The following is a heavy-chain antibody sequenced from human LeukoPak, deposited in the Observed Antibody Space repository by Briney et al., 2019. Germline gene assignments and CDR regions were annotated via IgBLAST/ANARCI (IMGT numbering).Heavy chain of an antibody. Sequence: SETLSLTCTVSGGSISSYCWSWIRQPPGKGLEWIGHIYYSGSTNYNPSLKSRVTISVDTSKNQFSLKLSSVTAADTAVYYCARDRYSGSYFPHFDYWGQGTLVTVSS. V-gene: IGHV4-59*01. CDR2: IYYSGST. CDR1: GGSISSYC. D-gene: IGHD1-26*01. CDR3: ARDRYSGSYFPHFDY. J-gene: IGHJ4*02.